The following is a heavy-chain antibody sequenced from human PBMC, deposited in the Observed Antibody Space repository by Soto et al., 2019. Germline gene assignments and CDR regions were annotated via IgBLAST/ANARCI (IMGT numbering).Heavy chain of an antibody. V-gene: IGHV3-48*03. CDR2: ISNLGGTI. CDR1: GFTFSSYE. J-gene: IGHJ5*02. D-gene: IGHD3-16*01. Sequence: PGGSLRLSCSGSGFTFSSYEINWVRQAPGKGLEWISYISNLGGTIYYADSVKGRFTISRDNAKNSLYLQMNSLRAEDTAVYYCCPATFGGIETWGQGTLVTVSS. CDR3: CPATFGGIET.